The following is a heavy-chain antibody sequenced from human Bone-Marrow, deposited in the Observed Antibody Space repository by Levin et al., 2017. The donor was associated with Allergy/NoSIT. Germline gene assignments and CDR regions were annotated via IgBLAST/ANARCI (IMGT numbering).Heavy chain of an antibody. Sequence: SETLSLTCTVSGGSISSAGYHWTWIRQYPGKGLEWIGYISYWGSTYFNPSLKIRLTMSIDTSAHHFFLTLPSVRAADKGMYYCARLDGYAFDYWGQGALVTVSS. J-gene: IGHJ4*02. CDR3: ARLDGYAFDY. CDR1: GGSISSAGYH. V-gene: IGHV4-31*03. D-gene: IGHD5-18*01. CDR2: ISYWGST.